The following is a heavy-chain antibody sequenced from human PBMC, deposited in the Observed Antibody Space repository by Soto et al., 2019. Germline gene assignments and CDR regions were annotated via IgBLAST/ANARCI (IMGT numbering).Heavy chain of an antibody. CDR1: GGTFSSYT. Sequence: QVQLVQSGAEVKKPGSSVKVSCKASGGTFSSYTISWVRQAPGQGLEWMGRIIPILGIANYAQKFQGRVTITADKSTSTAYMELSSLRYEDTAVYYCATSRQDIVVVPAAIGDAFDIWGQGTMVTVSS. J-gene: IGHJ3*02. CDR3: ATSRQDIVVVPAAIGDAFDI. D-gene: IGHD2-2*01. V-gene: IGHV1-69*02. CDR2: IIPILGIA.